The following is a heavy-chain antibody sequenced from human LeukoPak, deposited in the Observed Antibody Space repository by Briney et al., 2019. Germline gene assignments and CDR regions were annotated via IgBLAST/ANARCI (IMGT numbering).Heavy chain of an antibody. CDR3: AKDQGRYYDSSGYYPFDY. D-gene: IGHD3-22*01. J-gene: IGHJ4*02. Sequence: GGSLRLSCAASGFTFSSYAMSWVRQAPGKGLEWVSAISGSGGSTYYADSVKGRFTISRDNSMNTLYLQMNSLRAEDTAVYYCAKDQGRYYDSSGYYPFDYWGQGTLVTVSS. CDR1: GFTFSSYA. CDR2: ISGSGGST. V-gene: IGHV3-23*01.